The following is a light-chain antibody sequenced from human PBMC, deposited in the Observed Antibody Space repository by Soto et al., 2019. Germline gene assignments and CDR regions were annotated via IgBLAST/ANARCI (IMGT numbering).Light chain of an antibody. Sequence: EIVFTQSPATLSVSPGESATLSCRASQSVSSSYLAWYQQKPGQAPRLLIYGASSRATGIPDRFSGSGSGTDFTLTISRLEPEDFAVYYCQQYGSSPRTFGQGTKVDIK. CDR2: GAS. J-gene: IGKJ1*01. V-gene: IGKV3-20*01. CDR3: QQYGSSPRT. CDR1: QSVSSSY.